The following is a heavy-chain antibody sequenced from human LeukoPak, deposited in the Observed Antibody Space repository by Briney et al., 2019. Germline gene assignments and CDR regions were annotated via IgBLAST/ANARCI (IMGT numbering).Heavy chain of an antibody. J-gene: IGHJ4*02. V-gene: IGHV4-39*07. CDR1: GGSISSSSYY. CDR2: IYYSGST. CDR3: AVSRDGYNPYYFDY. D-gene: IGHD5-24*01. Sequence: SETLSLTCTVSGGSISSSSYYWGWIRQPPGKGLEWIGTIYYSGSTYYNPSLKSRVTISVDTSKNQFSLKLSSVTAADTAVYYCAVSRDGYNPYYFDYWGQGTLVTVSS.